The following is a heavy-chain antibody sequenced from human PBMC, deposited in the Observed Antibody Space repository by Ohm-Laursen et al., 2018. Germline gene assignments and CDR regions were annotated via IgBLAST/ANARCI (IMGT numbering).Heavy chain of an antibody. CDR3: ARDEYYYDSSGKDVYYFDY. Sequence: SETLSLTCTVSGGSISSYYWSWIRQPPGKGLEWIGYIYYSGSTKYNPSLKSRVTISVDTSKNQFSLKLSSVTAADTAVYYCARDEYYYDSSGKDVYYFDYWGQGTLVTVSS. J-gene: IGHJ4*01. CDR2: IYYSGST. D-gene: IGHD3-22*01. CDR1: GGSISSYY. V-gene: IGHV4-59*01.